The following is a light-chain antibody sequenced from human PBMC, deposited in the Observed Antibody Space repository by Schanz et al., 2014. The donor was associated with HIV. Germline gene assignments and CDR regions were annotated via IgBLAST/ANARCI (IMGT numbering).Light chain of an antibody. Sequence: VLTQSPATLSVYPGERVTLSCRTTQIISTSLAWYQQRPGQPPRLLLYGASSRATGIPDRFSGSGSGTDFTLTISSLQSEDFALYYCQQYSDWPPSTFGQGTKVEIK. V-gene: IGKV3D-15*01. CDR3: QQYSDWPPST. J-gene: IGKJ2*01. CDR1: QIISTS. CDR2: GAS.